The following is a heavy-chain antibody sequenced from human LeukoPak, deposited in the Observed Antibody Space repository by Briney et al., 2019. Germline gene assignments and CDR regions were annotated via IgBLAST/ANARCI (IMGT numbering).Heavy chain of an antibody. J-gene: IGHJ4*02. CDR2: ISYDGSNK. CDR1: GFTFSSYA. CDR3: ARSGIAVAPILYYFDY. V-gene: IGHV3-30-3*01. Sequence: GRSLRLSCAASGFTFSSYAMHWVRQAPGKGLEWVAVISYDGSNKYYADSVKGRFTISRDNSKNTLYLQMNSLRAEDTAVYYCARSGIAVAPILYYFDYWGQGTLVTVSS. D-gene: IGHD6-19*01.